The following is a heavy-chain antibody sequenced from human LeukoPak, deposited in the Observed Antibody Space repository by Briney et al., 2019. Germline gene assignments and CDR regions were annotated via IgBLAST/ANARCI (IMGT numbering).Heavy chain of an antibody. CDR1: GFTFSDYY. D-gene: IGHD5-12*01. J-gene: IGHJ6*02. V-gene: IGHV3-11*01. CDR2: ISSSGSTI. CDR3: ARGTAGRSAWLAPAYYYYGTDV. Sequence: GGSLRLSCAASGFTFSDYYMSWIRQAPGKGLEWVSYISSSGSTIYYADSVKGRFTISRDNSKNSLYLQMNSLRAEDTAVYYCARGTAGRSAWLAPAYYYYGTDVWGQGTTVTVSS.